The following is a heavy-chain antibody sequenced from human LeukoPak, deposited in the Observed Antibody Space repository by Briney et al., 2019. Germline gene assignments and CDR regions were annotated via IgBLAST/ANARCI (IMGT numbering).Heavy chain of an antibody. V-gene: IGHV3-48*01. CDR1: GFTFSSYS. CDR2: ISSSSLTI. CDR3: ATPHKGQLVRWFDP. Sequence: GGSLRLSCAASGFTFSSYSMNWVRQAPGRGLEWVSYISSSSLTIYYADSVKGRFTVSRDNAKDSLFLQMNSLRAEDTAVYYCATPHKGQLVRWFDPWGQGTLVTVSS. J-gene: IGHJ5*02. D-gene: IGHD6-6*01.